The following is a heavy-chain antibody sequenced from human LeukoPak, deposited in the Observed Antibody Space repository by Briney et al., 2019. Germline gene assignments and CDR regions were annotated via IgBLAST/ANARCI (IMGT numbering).Heavy chain of an antibody. V-gene: IGHV1-69*13. Sequence: SVKVSCKASGGTFSSYAISWVRQAPGQGLEWMGGIIPIFGTANYARKFQGRVTITADESTSTAYMELSSLRSEDTAVYYCARGAYDSSGYFFWFDYWGQGTLVTVSS. CDR2: IIPIFGTA. D-gene: IGHD3-22*01. J-gene: IGHJ4*02. CDR3: ARGAYDSSGYFFWFDY. CDR1: GGTFSSYA.